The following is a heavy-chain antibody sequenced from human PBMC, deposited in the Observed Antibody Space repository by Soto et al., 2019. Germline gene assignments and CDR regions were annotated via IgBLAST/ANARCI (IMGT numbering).Heavy chain of an antibody. Sequence: QVQLVESGGGVVQPGASLRVSCAASGFTFNTFGMHWVRQAPGKGLEWVAVISYDGSDKYYSDSVRGRFTISRDNSMNTLYLQMNSLRTEDTAVYYCAKSPNFYCSSYHCYKYYFDYWGQGTLVTVSS. CDR1: GFTFNTFG. D-gene: IGHD2-2*01. V-gene: IGHV3-30*18. CDR2: ISYDGSDK. J-gene: IGHJ4*02. CDR3: AKSPNFYCSSYHCYKYYFDY.